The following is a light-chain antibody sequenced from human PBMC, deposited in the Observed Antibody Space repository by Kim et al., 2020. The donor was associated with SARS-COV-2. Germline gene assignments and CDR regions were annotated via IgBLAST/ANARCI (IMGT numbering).Light chain of an antibody. J-gene: IGKJ2*01. CDR2: DAS. CDR3: QQYHSSPPMYT. CDR1: QSVRNNY. Sequence: MVLTQSPGTLSLSPGETAPLSCRASQSVRNNYLAWYQQRPGQAPRLLIYDASSRATGIPHRFSGSGSGADFTLTISRLEPEDFAVYYCQQYHSSPPMYTFGQGTKLEIK. V-gene: IGKV3-20*01.